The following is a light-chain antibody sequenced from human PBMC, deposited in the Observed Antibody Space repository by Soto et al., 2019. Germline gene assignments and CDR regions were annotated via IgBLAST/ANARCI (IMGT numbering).Light chain of an antibody. Sequence: QSVLSQPPSASGTPGQRVAMSCSGSSSNIGSNYVYWYQHLPGTAPKLLIYRNTLRPSGVPDRFSGSKSGTSASLAIGGLRSEDEADYYCATWDDSLNGLVFGGGTKLTVL. CDR3: ATWDDSLNGLV. CDR2: RNT. CDR1: SSNIGSNY. V-gene: IGLV1-47*01. J-gene: IGLJ3*02.